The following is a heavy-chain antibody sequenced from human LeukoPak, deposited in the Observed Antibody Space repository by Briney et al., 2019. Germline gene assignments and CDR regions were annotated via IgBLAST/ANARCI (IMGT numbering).Heavy chain of an antibody. CDR1: GFTFSSYA. J-gene: IGHJ4*02. D-gene: IGHD6-19*01. CDR3: VKDRPRLDSSGWSDFDY. Sequence: GGSLRLSCSASGFTFSSYAMHWVRQAPGKGLEYVSAISSNGGSTYYADSVKGRFTISRDNSKNTLYLKMSSLRDEDTAVYYCVKDRPRLDSSGWSDFDYWGQGTLVTVSS. V-gene: IGHV3-64D*06. CDR2: ISSNGGST.